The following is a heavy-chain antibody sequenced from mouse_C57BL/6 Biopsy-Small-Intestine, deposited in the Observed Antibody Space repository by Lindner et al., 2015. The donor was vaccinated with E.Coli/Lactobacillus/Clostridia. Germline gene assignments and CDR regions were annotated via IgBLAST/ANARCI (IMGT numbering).Heavy chain of an antibody. CDR1: GFSLTSYA. J-gene: IGHJ3*01. Sequence: VQLQESGPGLVGASQSLSITCTVSGFSLTSYAIRLGSPAXEGSGWLGIIWTGGNTNYNSALKSRLSISKDNSKSQVFLKMNSLQTDDTARYYCASYYSNSWFAYWGQGDSGHCLC. CDR3: ASYYSNSWFAY. V-gene: IGHV2-9-1*01. D-gene: IGHD2-5*01. CDR2: IWTGGNT.